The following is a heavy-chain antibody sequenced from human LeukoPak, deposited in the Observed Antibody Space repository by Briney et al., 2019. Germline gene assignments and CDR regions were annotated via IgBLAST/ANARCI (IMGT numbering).Heavy chain of an antibody. CDR2: IKSKAYGGTT. Sequence: PGRSLRLSCSGSGFTFGDYSMSWFRQAPGRGLEWVGFIKSKAYGGTTEYAASVKGRFTISRDDSKSIAYLQMNSLKTEDTAVYFCTNDYTMGVSWGQGTLVTVSS. V-gene: IGHV3-49*03. CDR3: TNDYTMGVS. CDR1: GFTFGDYS. J-gene: IGHJ5*02. D-gene: IGHD5-12*01.